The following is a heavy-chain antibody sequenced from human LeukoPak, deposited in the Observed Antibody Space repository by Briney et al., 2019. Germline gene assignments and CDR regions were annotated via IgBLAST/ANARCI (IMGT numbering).Heavy chain of an antibody. CDR2: IRYDGSNK. CDR3: ARHGFPDVYYGSGSQRDNWFDP. J-gene: IGHJ5*02. Sequence: QTGGSLRLSCAASGLTFSSYGMHWVRQAPGKGLEWVAFIRYDGSNKYYADSVKGRFTISRDNSKNTLYLQMNSLIAEDTAVYYCARHGFPDVYYGSGSQRDNWFDPWGQGTLVTVSS. CDR1: GLTFSSYG. D-gene: IGHD3-10*01. V-gene: IGHV3-30*02.